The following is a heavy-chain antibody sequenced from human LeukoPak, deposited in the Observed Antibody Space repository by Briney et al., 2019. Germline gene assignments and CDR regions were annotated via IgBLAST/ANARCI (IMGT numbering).Heavy chain of an antibody. V-gene: IGHV3-74*01. CDR1: GSTFRSYW. J-gene: IGHJ4*02. D-gene: IGHD6-19*01. Sequence: GGSLRLSCAASGSTFRSYWMHWVRQAPGKGLVWVSRILGDGSITNYADSVKGRFTISRDNAKNTLYLLMNNLRAEDTAVYYCAIDRSSGWYPSGDWGQGTLVTVSS. CDR3: AIDRSSGWYPSGD. CDR2: ILGDGSIT.